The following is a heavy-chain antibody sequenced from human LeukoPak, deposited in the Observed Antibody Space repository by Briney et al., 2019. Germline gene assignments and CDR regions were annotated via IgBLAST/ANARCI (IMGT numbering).Heavy chain of an antibody. CDR3: ARVVGDGYSEY. CDR2: IYYSGGT. Sequence: SSETLSLTCTVSGGSISSYYWSWIRQPPGKGLEWIGYIYYSGGTNYNPSLKSRVTISIDTSKNQFSLKLTSVTAADTAVYYCARVVGDGYSEYWGQGTLVTVSS. V-gene: IGHV4-59*01. J-gene: IGHJ4*02. D-gene: IGHD5-24*01. CDR1: GGSISSYY.